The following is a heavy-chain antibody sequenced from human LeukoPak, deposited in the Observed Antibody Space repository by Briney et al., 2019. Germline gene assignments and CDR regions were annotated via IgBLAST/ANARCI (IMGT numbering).Heavy chain of an antibody. CDR2: IIPIFGTA. J-gene: IGHJ6*02. CDR1: GGTFSSYA. CDR3: AREEEQLVPNNYYYYGMDV. D-gene: IGHD6-6*01. Sequence: SVKVSCKASGGTFSSYAISWVRQAPGQGLEWMGGIIPIFGTANYAQKFQGRVTITADESTSTAYMELSSLRSEDTAVYYCAREEEQLVPNNYYYYGMDVWGQGTTVTVSS. V-gene: IGHV1-69*13.